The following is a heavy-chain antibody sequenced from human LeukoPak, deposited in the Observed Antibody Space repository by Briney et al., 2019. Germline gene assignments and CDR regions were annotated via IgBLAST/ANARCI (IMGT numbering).Heavy chain of an antibody. Sequence: SQTLSLTCAVSGGSISSGGYSWSWIRQPSGKGLECIGYIYHSGSTYYNPSLKSRVTISVDRSKNQFSLKLSSVTAADTAVYYCASRYYYDSSGNHPFDPWGQGTLVTVSS. V-gene: IGHV4-30-2*01. CDR1: GGSISSGGYS. CDR2: IYHSGST. D-gene: IGHD3-22*01. CDR3: ASRYYYDSSGNHPFDP. J-gene: IGHJ5*02.